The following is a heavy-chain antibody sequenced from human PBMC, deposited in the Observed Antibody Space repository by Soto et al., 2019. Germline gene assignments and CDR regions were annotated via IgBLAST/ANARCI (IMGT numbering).Heavy chain of an antibody. D-gene: IGHD6-13*01. CDR3: AKDGSNTYYSYGMDV. V-gene: IGHV3-30*18. Sequence: QVQLVESGGGVVQPGRSLRLSCAASGFTFSSYGMHWVRQAPGKGLEWVAVISYDGSNKYYADSVKGRFTISRDNSKNPLYLQMNSLRAEDTAVYYCAKDGSNTYYSYGMDVWGQGTTVTVPS. J-gene: IGHJ6*02. CDR2: ISYDGSNK. CDR1: GFTFSSYG.